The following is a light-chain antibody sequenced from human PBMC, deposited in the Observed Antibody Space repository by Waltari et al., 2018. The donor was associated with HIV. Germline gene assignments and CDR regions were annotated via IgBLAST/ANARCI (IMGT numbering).Light chain of an antibody. CDR1: KFNDGFNT. Sequence: QSMLTQSPSASATPGQRVTISCSGSKFNDGFNTVHWFQQLPEAAPRLLIGKNNQRPSGVPDRFSGSKSGTLAALAIRGLRPEDEADYYCASWDDSLSGWVFGVGTKLSVL. CDR2: KNN. J-gene: IGLJ3*02. CDR3: ASWDDSLSGWV. V-gene: IGLV1-47*01.